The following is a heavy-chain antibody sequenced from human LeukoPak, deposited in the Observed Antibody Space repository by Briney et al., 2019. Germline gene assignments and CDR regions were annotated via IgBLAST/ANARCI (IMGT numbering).Heavy chain of an antibody. V-gene: IGHV4-39*01. J-gene: IGHJ5*02. CDR1: GGSISSSPYY. D-gene: IGHD2-2*01. CDR2: IYYRGST. Sequence: PSETLSLTCTVSGGSISSSPYYSGWIRQPTGKGLEWIGTIYYRGSTYSNPSLNSRVTISLDTSKNQFSLRLRSVTAADTALYYCARHYLSDGILSTFDPWGQGTLVTVSS. CDR3: ARHYLSDGILSTFDP.